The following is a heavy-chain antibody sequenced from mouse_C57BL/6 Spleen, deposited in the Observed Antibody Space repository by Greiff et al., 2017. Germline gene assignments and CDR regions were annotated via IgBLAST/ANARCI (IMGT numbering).Heavy chain of an antibody. V-gene: IGHV1-80*01. CDR1: GYAFSSYW. CDR2: IYPGDGDT. D-gene: IGHD2-4*01. J-gene: IGHJ4*01. Sequence: VQLQQSGAELVKPGASVKISCKASGYAFSSYWMNWVKQRPGKGLEWIGQIYPGDGDTNYNGKFKGKATLTADKSSSTAYMQLSSLTSEDSAVYFGARWSYDSNPPYYYAMDYWGQGTSVTVSS. CDR3: ARWSYDSNPPYYYAMDY.